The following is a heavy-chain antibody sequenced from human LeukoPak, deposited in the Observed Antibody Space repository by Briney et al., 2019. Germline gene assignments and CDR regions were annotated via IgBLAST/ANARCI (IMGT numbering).Heavy chain of an antibody. Sequence: GGSLRLSCAASGFTFSSYSMNWVRQAPGKGLEWVSSISSSSSYIYYADSVKGRFTISRDNAKSSLYLQMNSLRAEDTAVYYCARGRLSMIVVVTPKDYWGQGTLVTVSS. CDR3: ARGRLSMIVVVTPKDY. J-gene: IGHJ4*02. CDR2: ISSSSSYI. D-gene: IGHD3-22*01. V-gene: IGHV3-21*01. CDR1: GFTFSSYS.